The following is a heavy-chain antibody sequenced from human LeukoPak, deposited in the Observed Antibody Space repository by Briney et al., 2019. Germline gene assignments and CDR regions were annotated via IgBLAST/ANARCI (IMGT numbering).Heavy chain of an antibody. CDR2: ISSNGGST. CDR1: GFTFSSYA. Sequence: PGGSLRLSCAASGFTFSSYAMHWVRQAPGKGLEYVSAISSNGGSTYYANSVKGRFTISRDNSKNTLYLQMGSLRAEDMAVYYCASGSRELIDYWGQGTLVTVSS. J-gene: IGHJ4*02. D-gene: IGHD1-26*01. V-gene: IGHV3-64*01. CDR3: ASGSRELIDY.